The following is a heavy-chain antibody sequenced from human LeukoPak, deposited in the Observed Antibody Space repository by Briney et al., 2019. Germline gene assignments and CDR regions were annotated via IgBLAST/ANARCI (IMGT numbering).Heavy chain of an antibody. CDR3: ARVGAYTDYAPDY. CDR2: ISSTGTYI. Sequence: GGSLRLSCAASGFTFTTYSMDWVRQAPGKGLEWVSSISSTGTYIYYTDSVKGRFTISRDNAQKSVYLQMNSLRAEDTAVYYCARVGAYTDYAPDYRGQGTLVTVSS. CDR1: GFTFTTYS. D-gene: IGHD3-16*01. J-gene: IGHJ4*02. V-gene: IGHV3-21*01.